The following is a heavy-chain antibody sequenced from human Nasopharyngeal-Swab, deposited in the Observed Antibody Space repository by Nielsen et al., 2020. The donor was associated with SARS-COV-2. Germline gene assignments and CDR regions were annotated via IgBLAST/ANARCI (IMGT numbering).Heavy chain of an antibody. D-gene: IGHD5-12*01. Sequence: ASVKVSCKVSGYTLTELSMHWVRQVPGKGLEWMGGFEPANVETFYAQRFQGRVTMTRNTSISTAYMELSSLRSEDTAVYYCARGFIVATIFHYYYYMDVWGKGTTVTVSS. CDR3: ARGFIVATIFHYYYYMDV. J-gene: IGHJ6*03. CDR2: FEPANVET. CDR1: GYTLTELS. V-gene: IGHV1-24*01.